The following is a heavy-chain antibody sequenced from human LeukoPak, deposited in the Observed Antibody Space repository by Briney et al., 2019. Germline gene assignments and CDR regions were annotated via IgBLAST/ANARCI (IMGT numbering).Heavy chain of an antibody. CDR1: GFTFSRYW. Sequence: GGSLRLSCAASGFTFSRYWMSWVRQAPGKGLEWVANIKQDGTAKDYVDSVRGRFTISRDNAKSSVYLQMSSLRVEDTAVYYCGRYPPDYGDPPPYWGQGTLVTVSS. CDR3: GRYPPDYGDPPPY. J-gene: IGHJ4*02. V-gene: IGHV3-7*01. CDR2: IKQDGTAK. D-gene: IGHD4-17*01.